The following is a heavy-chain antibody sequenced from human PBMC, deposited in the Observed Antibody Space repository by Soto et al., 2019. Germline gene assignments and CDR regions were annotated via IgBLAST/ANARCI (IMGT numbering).Heavy chain of an antibody. V-gene: IGHV3-11*03. CDR2: ISSDGGYT. J-gene: IGHJ5*02. CDR1: GFPFSHFY. Sequence: PGGSLSLSCAASGFPFSHFYMSWIRQAPGKGPEWVSYISSDGGYTYYADSVKGRFTVSRDNARNSLYLQMNNLRDDDTAVYYCARSGIPPNWFDPWGKGTLVTVSS. CDR3: ARSGIPPNWFDP. D-gene: IGHD2-21*01.